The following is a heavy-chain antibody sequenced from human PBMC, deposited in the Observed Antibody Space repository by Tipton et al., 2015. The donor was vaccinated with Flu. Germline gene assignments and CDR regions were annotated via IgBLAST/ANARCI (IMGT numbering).Heavy chain of an antibody. CDR1: GFTFSDYY. V-gene: IGHV3-11*01. Sequence: GSLRLSCAASGFTFSDYYMSWIRQAPGKGLEWLSYISSSGGTILYADSVKGRFTISRDNAKNSLYLQMNSLRAEDTAVYYCARRLAGSDISGTTGFDYWGQGTLVTVSS. J-gene: IGHJ4*02. CDR2: ISSSGGTI. D-gene: IGHD1-20*01. CDR3: ARRLAGSDISGTTGFDY.